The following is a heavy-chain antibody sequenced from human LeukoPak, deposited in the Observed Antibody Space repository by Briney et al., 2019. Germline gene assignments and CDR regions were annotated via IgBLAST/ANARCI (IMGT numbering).Heavy chain of an antibody. CDR1: GFTFSDYY. D-gene: IGHD4-11*01. J-gene: IGHJ4*02. V-gene: IGHV3-11*04. Sequence: GGSLRLSCAASGFTFSDYYMSWIRQAPGKGLEWVSYISSSSSTTYYADSVKGRFTISRDNAKNSLYLQMNSLRAEDTAVYYCARAHYSNYAGLRDPNPYWGQGTLVTVSS. CDR2: ISSSSSTT. CDR3: ARAHYSNYAGLRDPNPY.